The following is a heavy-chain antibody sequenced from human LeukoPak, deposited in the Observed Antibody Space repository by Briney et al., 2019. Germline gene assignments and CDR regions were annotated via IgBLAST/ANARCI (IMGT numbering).Heavy chain of an antibody. V-gene: IGHV3-23*01. CDR3: AGVRVTTTLIDY. CDR2: ISGSGGDT. CDR1: GFTFNNYA. Sequence: GGSLRLSCAASGFTFNNYALSWVRQAPGKGLEWVSAISGSGGDTYYAGSVKGRFTISRDNSKNTLYLQMNSLRAEDTAVYYCAGVRVTTTLIDYWGQGTLVTVSS. J-gene: IGHJ4*02. D-gene: IGHD4-17*01.